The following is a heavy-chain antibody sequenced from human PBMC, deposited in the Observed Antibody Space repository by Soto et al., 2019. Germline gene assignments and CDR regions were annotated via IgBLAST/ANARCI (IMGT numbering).Heavy chain of an antibody. CDR3: VCDYERT. Sequence: QVQLVQSGAEVKKPGASVKVSCKASGYTFTSYDINCVRQATGQGLEWMGWMNPNSGNTGYSQKFQGRVTMTRNSSISKAYMELSMPRSEDTAEYYCVCDYERTWGRGTVVTVAS. D-gene: IGHD4-17*01. CDR2: MNPNSGNT. J-gene: IGHJ5*02. V-gene: IGHV1-8*01. CDR1: GYTFTSYD.